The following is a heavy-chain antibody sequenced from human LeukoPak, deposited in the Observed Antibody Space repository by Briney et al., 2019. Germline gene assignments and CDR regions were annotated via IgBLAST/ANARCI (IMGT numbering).Heavy chain of an antibody. J-gene: IGHJ4*02. CDR3: ARMGGYSYGYPSIDY. CDR1: GYTFTGDY. V-gene: IGHV1-2*02. D-gene: IGHD5-18*01. Sequence: GASVKVSCKASGYTFTGDYMHWVRQAPGQGLEWMGWINPNSGGTNYAQKFQGRVTMTRDTSISTAYMELSRLRSDDTAVYYCARMGGYSYGYPSIDYWGQGTLVTVSS. CDR2: INPNSGGT.